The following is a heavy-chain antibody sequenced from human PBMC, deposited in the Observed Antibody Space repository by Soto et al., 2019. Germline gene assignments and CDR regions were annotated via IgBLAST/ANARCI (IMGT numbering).Heavy chain of an antibody. CDR3: ARDSPLHMLVVTAKKTDAFEI. D-gene: IGHD2-21*02. Sequence: ASVKVSCKASGYSFTSYGISWVRRAPGQGLEWMGWISAYNGNTNYAQKLHGRVTMTTDTSTSTAYMELRSLRSDDTAVYYCARDSPLHMLVVTAKKTDAFEIWGQGTIVTVSS. J-gene: IGHJ3*02. V-gene: IGHV1-18*01. CDR1: GYSFTSYG. CDR2: ISAYNGNT.